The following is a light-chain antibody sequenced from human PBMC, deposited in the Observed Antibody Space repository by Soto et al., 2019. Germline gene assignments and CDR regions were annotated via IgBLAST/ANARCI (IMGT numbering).Light chain of an antibody. CDR2: GAS. J-gene: IGKJ5*01. CDR1: QSVSSSY. V-gene: IGKV3-20*01. Sequence: EIVLTQSPGTLSLSPGERATLSCRASQSVSSSYLAWYQHTPGQAPRHLIYGASSRATGIPDRFSGSGSGRDFTVTISRLETDDFTVYYCQQYGSSPLVTFGQGTRLEIK. CDR3: QQYGSSPLVT.